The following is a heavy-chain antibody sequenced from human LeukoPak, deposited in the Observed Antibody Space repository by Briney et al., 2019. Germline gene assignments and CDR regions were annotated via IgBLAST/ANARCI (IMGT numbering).Heavy chain of an antibody. CDR3: AREIYDSSGYSYAFDI. CDR2: IYYSGST. J-gene: IGHJ3*02. D-gene: IGHD3-22*01. Sequence: SETLSLTCAVSGYSISSGYYWGWIRQPPGKGLEWIGSIYYSGSTYYNPSLKSRVTISVDTSKNQFSLKLSSVTAADTAVYYCAREIYDSSGYSYAFDIWGQGTMVTVSS. CDR1: GYSISSGYY. V-gene: IGHV4-38-2*02.